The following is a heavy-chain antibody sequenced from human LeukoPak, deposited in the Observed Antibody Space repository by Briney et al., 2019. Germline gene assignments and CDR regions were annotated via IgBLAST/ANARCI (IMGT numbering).Heavy chain of an antibody. CDR3: ARAASQAFDY. J-gene: IGHJ4*02. CDR2: ISTSGST. Sequence: SETLSLTCTVSGGSISSGSYYWSWIRQPAGKGLEWIGRISTSGSTNYNPSLKSRITISVDTSKNQFSLNLSSVTAADTAVYYCARAASQAFDYWGQGTLVTVSS. V-gene: IGHV4-61*02. CDR1: GGSISSGSYY.